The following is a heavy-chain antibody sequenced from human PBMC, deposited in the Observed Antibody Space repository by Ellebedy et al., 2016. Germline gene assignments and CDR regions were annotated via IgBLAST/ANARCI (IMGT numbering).Heavy chain of an antibody. D-gene: IGHD3-22*01. V-gene: IGHV3-11*06. CDR3: ARDYSYASSGLYWYFDL. Sequence: GGSLRLSCAASGFTFSDYYMSWIRQAPGKGLEWISYISSSSSFTNYADSVKGRFTISRDTAKNSLYLQMNSLRAEDTAVYYCARDYSYASSGLYWYFDLWGRGTLVTVSS. CDR2: ISSSSSFT. CDR1: GFTFSDYY. J-gene: IGHJ2*01.